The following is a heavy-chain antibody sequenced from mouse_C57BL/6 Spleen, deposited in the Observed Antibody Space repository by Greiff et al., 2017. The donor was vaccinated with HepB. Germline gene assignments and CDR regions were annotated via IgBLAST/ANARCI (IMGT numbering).Heavy chain of an antibody. CDR2: IYPGDGDT. CDR3: ARAKLVYYYAMYY. CDR1: GYAFSSYW. V-gene: IGHV1-80*01. D-gene: IGHD1-3*01. J-gene: IGHJ4*01. Sequence: VQGVESGAELVKPGASVKISCKASGYAFSSYWMNWVKQRPGKGLEWIGQIYPGDGDTNYNGKFKGKATLTADKSSSTAYMQLSSLTSEDSAVYFCARAKLVYYYAMYYWGQGTSVTVSS.